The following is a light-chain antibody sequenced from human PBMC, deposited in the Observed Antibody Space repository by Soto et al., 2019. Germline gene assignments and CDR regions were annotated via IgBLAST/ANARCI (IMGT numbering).Light chain of an antibody. V-gene: IGLV2-11*01. CDR3: FSYAGGFTWV. Sequence: QSALTQPRSVSGSPGQSVTISCIGTSSDVVSWYQQHPDKAPKLILYYVTQRPSGVPDRFSASKSGNTASLTISGLQAEDEADYYCFSYAGGFTWVFGGGTKLTVL. J-gene: IGLJ3*02. CDR1: SSDV. CDR2: YVT.